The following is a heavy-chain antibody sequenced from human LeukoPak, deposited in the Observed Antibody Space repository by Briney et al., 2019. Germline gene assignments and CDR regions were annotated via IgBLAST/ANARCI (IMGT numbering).Heavy chain of an antibody. CDR2: MNPNSGNT. Sequence: ASVKVSCKASGYTFTSYDINWVRQATGQGLEWMGWMNPNSGNTGYAQKFQGRVTITRNTSISTAYMELSSLRSEDTAVYYCAFIAAAGRGYFQHWGQGTLVTVSS. CDR1: GYTFTSYD. D-gene: IGHD6-13*01. CDR3: AFIAAAGRGYFQH. V-gene: IGHV1-8*03. J-gene: IGHJ1*01.